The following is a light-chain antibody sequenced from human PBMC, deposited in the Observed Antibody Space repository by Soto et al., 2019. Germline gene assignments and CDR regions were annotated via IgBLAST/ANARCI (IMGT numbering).Light chain of an antibody. CDR3: QQYSNWPHAIT. J-gene: IGKJ5*01. CDR1: ETISTN. CDR2: GSS. Sequence: EILLTQSPSTLAVSPGERATLSCRATETISTNLAWFQRKPGQPPRLLIYGSSTRATGVPDRLSGSGSGTEFTLIISSLQSEDVALYYCQQYSNWPHAITFGQGTRLEIK. V-gene: IGKV3-15*01.